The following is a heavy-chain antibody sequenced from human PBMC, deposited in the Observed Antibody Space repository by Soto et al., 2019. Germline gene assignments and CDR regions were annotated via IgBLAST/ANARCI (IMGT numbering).Heavy chain of an antibody. V-gene: IGHV1-69*02. J-gene: IGHJ4*02. CDR2: IIPILGIA. CDR3: ARVGDGSTVGTASD. CDR1: GGTFSSYT. Sequence: QVQLVQSGAEVKKPGSSVKVSCKASGGTFSSYTISWVRQAPGQGLEWMGRIIPILGIANYAQKFQGRVTITADKSTSTAYMELSSLRSEDTAVYYCARVGDGSTVGTASDWGQGTLVTVSS. D-gene: IGHD3-16*01.